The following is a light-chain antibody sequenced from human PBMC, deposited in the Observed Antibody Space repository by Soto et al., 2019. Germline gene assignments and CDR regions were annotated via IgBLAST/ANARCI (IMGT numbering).Light chain of an antibody. J-gene: IGKJ2*01. V-gene: IGKV3-11*01. CDR3: HHRTNWPPEDT. CDR1: QPINTY. CDR2: DAS. Sequence: EVLLTQSPATLSFTPGESATLSCRASQPINTYLGWYQQKSGQSPRLLIYDASNRAADIPARFSASGFGTDFTLTISSIKPEDFGTYYCHHRTNWPPEDTFGQGTKLEI.